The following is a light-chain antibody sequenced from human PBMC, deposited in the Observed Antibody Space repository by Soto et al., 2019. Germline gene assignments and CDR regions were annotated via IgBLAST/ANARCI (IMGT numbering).Light chain of an antibody. CDR3: QQRSNWPPWT. CDR2: DAS. CDR1: QSVSSY. J-gene: IGKJ1*01. V-gene: IGKV3-11*01. Sequence: EIVLTQSPATLSLSPRQRATLSCRASQSVSSYLAWYQQKPGQAPRLLIYDASNRATGIPARFSGSGSGTDFTLTICSLEPEDFAVYYCQQRSNWPPWTFGQGTKVDIK.